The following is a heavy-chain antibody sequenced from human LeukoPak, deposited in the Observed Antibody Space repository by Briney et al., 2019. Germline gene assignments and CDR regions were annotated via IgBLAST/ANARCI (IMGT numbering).Heavy chain of an antibody. V-gene: IGHV3-53*01. Sequence: GGSLRLSCAVSGFTAGYNYMSWVRQAPGKGLEWVSVVYRGDTYYADSVKGRFTISRDDSKNTVFLQMNRLRADDTAVYFCASYYCSSGSCYFDTWGQGTLVAVSS. CDR1: GFTAGYNY. D-gene: IGHD2-15*01. J-gene: IGHJ4*02. CDR3: ASYYCSSGSCYFDT. CDR2: VYRGDT.